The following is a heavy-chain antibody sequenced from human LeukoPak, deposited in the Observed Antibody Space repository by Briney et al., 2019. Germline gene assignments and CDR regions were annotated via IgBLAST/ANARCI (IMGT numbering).Heavy chain of an antibody. J-gene: IGHJ4*02. CDR3: ASGIEVGPVYFDY. D-gene: IGHD6-19*01. CDR1: GFTVSSKY. Sequence: GGSLRLSCAASGFTVSSKYMSWVRQAPGKGLEWVSVIYSGGNTYYADSVKGRFTTSRDNSKNTVNLQMNSLRAEDTAVYYCASGIEVGPVYFDYWGQGTLVTVSS. V-gene: IGHV3-66*01. CDR2: IYSGGNT.